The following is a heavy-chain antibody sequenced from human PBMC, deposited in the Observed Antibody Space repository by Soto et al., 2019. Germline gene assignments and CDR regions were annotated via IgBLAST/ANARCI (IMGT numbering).Heavy chain of an antibody. Sequence: GGSLRLSCAASGFTFSSYGMNWVRQAPGKGLEWVSYISISSTNIHYAEPMKGRFTTSRDNAKNSVYLKMNGLGAEDTAVYYWTRGEACNAYYLGQRILVTVSS. CDR3: TRGEACNAYY. CDR1: GFTFSSYG. CDR2: ISISSTNI. V-gene: IGHV3-48*01. J-gene: IGHJ4*02. D-gene: IGHD2-15*01.